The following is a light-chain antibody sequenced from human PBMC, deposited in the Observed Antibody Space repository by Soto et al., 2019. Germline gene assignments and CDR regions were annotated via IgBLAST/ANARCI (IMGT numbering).Light chain of an antibody. Sequence: DIKMTQSPSTLSTSVGDRVTITCRASQSISSWLAWYQQKPGKAPKLLIYDASSLESGVPSRFRGSGSGTEFTLTISSLQPDDFATYYCQQYNSYPMSTFGQGTKLEI. J-gene: IGKJ2*01. CDR1: QSISSW. CDR2: DAS. V-gene: IGKV1-5*01. CDR3: QQYNSYPMST.